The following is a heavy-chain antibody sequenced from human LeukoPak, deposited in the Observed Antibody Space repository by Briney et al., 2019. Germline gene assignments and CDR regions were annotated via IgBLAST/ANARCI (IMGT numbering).Heavy chain of an antibody. D-gene: IGHD1-26*01. J-gene: IGHJ3*02. CDR3: ASRRDYYDAFDI. Sequence: ASVKVSCKASGYSFTGYYIHWVRQAPGQGLEWMGWINPNSGGTNYAQRFQGGVTMTRDTSISTAYMELSGLRSDDTAVYYCASRRDYYDAFDIWGQGTMVTVSS. CDR1: GYSFTGYY. CDR2: INPNSGGT. V-gene: IGHV1-2*02.